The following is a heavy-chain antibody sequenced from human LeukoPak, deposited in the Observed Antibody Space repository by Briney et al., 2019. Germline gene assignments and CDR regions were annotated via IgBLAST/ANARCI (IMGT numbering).Heavy chain of an antibody. V-gene: IGHV1-18*01. CDR1: GYTFTSYG. Sequence: ASVKVSCKASGYTFTSYGISWVRQAPGQGLEWMGWISAYNGNTNYAQKLQGRVTMTTDTSTSTAYMELRSLRSDDTAVYYRARSFAPGVAAAGAYYWGQGTLVTVSS. CDR2: ISAYNGNT. J-gene: IGHJ4*02. CDR3: ARSFAPGVAAAGAYY. D-gene: IGHD6-13*01.